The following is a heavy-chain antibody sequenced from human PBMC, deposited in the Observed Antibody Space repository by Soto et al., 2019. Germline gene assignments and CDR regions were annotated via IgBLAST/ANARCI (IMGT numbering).Heavy chain of an antibody. J-gene: IGHJ6*02. Sequence: SETLSLTCTVSGGSISPFYWSWIRQTPGKGLEWLGYIYYSGSTYYNPSLKSRVTISVDTSKNQFSLNLNSMTAADTAVYYCARAYDSSGYYYGRSYYYYYGMDVWGQGTTVTVSS. CDR2: IYYSGST. CDR3: ARAYDSSGYYYGRSYYYYYGMDV. CDR1: GGSISPFY. V-gene: IGHV4-59*01. D-gene: IGHD3-22*01.